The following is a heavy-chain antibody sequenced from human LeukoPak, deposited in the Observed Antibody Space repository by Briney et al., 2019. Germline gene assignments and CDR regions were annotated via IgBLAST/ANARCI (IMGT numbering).Heavy chain of an antibody. V-gene: IGHV3-23*01. CDR1: GFTFSNYA. Sequence: HPGGSLRLSCAASGFTFSNYAMSWVRQAPGKGLEWVSAISTSGGTPYYADSVKGRFTISRDNSNNTLYLQMNSLGAEDTAVYYCAKCRTWSMYYFDFWGQGTLVTVSS. J-gene: IGHJ4*02. CDR3: AKCRTWSMYYFDF. D-gene: IGHD6-13*01. CDR2: ISTSGGTP.